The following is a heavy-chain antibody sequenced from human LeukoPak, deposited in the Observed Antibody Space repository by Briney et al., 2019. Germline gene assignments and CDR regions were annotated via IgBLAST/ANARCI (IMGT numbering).Heavy chain of an antibody. CDR1: GFTFSDYY. CDR3: AKGSYGYSYGPIFDY. V-gene: IGHV3-23*01. CDR2: ISGSGGST. Sequence: GGSLRLSCAASGFTFSDYYMSWVRQAPGKGLEWVSAISGSGGSTYYADSVKGRFTISRDNSKNTLYLQMNSLRAEDTAVYYCAKGSYGYSYGPIFDYWGQGTLVTVSS. D-gene: IGHD5-18*01. J-gene: IGHJ4*02.